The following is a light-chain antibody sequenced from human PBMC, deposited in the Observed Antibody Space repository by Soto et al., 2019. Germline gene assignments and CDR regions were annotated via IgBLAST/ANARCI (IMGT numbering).Light chain of an antibody. J-gene: IGKJ5*01. Sequence: IVLTQSPGTLSLSPGERATLSCRASQSVSSSYLAWYQQKPGQAPRLLIYGASSRATGIPDRFSGSGSGTDFTLTISRLEPEDFAVYYCQQYGSSPSTFGQGTRLEIK. CDR2: GAS. CDR3: QQYGSSPST. CDR1: QSVSSSY. V-gene: IGKV3-20*01.